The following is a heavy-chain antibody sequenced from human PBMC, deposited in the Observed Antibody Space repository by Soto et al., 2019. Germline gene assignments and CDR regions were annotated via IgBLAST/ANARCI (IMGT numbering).Heavy chain of an antibody. V-gene: IGHV3-30-3*01. J-gene: IGHJ6*02. CDR1: GFTFRSYA. D-gene: IGHD1-26*01. Sequence: LIRSCAASGFTFRSYAMHWVRQARCKGLEWVAVISYDGSNKYYADSVKGRFTISRDNSKNTLYLQMNSLRAEDTAVYYCARDFGLYSGSSRSYYGMDVWGQGTTVTVSS. CDR2: ISYDGSNK. CDR3: ARDFGLYSGSSRSYYGMDV.